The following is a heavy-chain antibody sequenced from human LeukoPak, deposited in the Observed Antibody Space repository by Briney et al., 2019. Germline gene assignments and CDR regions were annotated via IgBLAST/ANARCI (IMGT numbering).Heavy chain of an antibody. CDR1: GYTFTGYY. J-gene: IGHJ4*02. V-gene: IGHV1-2*02. CDR2: INPNSGGT. D-gene: IGHD6-6*01. CDR3: AGRDPYSSSSIQFDY. Sequence: GASVKVSCKASGYTFTGYYMHWVRQAPGQGLEWMGWINPNSGGTNYAQKFQGRVTMTRDTYISTAYMELSRLRSDDTAVYYCAGRDPYSSSSIQFDYWGQGTLVTVSS.